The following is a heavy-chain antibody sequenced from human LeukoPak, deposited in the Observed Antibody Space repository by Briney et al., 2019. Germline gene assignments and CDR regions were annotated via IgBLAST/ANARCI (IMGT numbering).Heavy chain of an antibody. D-gene: IGHD1-26*01. V-gene: IGHV3-21*01. J-gene: IGHJ4*02. CDR1: GFTFSSYS. CDR2: ISSSSSYI. Sequence: GGSLRLTCAASGFTFSSYSMNWVRQAPGKGLEWVSSISSSSSYIYYADSVKGRFTISRDNAKNSLYLQMNSLRAEDTAVYYCAREFFDREGGTTVLNYWGQGTLVTVSS. CDR3: AREFFDREGGTTVLNY.